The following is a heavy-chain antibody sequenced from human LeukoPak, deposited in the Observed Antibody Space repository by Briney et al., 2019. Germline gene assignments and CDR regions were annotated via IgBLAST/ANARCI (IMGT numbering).Heavy chain of an antibody. CDR1: GGSISSGSYY. D-gene: IGHD6-19*01. CDR3: ARVDYSSGWATTFDY. J-gene: IGHJ4*02. CDR2: IYTSGST. V-gene: IGHV4-61*02. Sequence: PSQTLSLTCTVSGGSISSGSYYWSWIRQPAGKGLEWIGRIYTSGSTNYNPSLKSRVTISVDTSKNQFSLKLRSVTAADTAVYYCARVDYSSGWATTFDYWGQGTLVTVSS.